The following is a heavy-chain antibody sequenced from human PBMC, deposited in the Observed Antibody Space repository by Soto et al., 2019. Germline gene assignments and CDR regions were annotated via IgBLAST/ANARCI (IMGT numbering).Heavy chain of an antibody. Sequence: QMQLQESSQGLVKASETLSLTCTVSGGSMFSYYWSWIRQPAGKGLEWIARIYGSGGTNYNPSLKSRVTMSLDTSKNKFSLRLTSVTAADTAVYYCAREGASSYASRHFDNWGPGTLVTVSS. CDR1: GGSMFSYY. V-gene: IGHV4-4*07. CDR3: AREGASSYASRHFDN. CDR2: IYGSGGT. J-gene: IGHJ4*02. D-gene: IGHD3-16*01.